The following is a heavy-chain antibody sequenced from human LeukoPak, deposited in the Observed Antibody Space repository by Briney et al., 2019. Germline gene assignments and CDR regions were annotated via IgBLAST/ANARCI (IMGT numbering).Heavy chain of an antibody. Sequence: GGSLRLSCAASGFTFSSYAMHWGRQDPGHGLQTEPVISYDGSNKYYADSVEGRFTISRDNSKNTLYLQMNSLRAEDTAVYYCARSSTGMRYFDWFAADYWGQGTLVTVSS. CDR2: ISYDGSNK. J-gene: IGHJ4*02. D-gene: IGHD3-9*01. CDR1: GFTFSSYA. CDR3: ARSSTGMRYFDWFAADY. V-gene: IGHV3-30-3*01.